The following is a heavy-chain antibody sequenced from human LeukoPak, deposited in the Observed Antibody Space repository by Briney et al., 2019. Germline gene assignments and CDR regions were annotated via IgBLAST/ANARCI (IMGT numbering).Heavy chain of an antibody. D-gene: IGHD3-10*01. CDR1: GYTSTGYY. V-gene: IGHV1-2*04. CDR2: INPNSGGT. J-gene: IGHJ4*02. Sequence: ASVTVSCKASGYTSTGYYMHWVRQAPGQGLEWMGWINPNSGGTNYAQKLQGWVTMTRDTSISTAYMELSRLRSDDTAVYYCARSGFGESLDYWGQGTLVTVSS. CDR3: ARSGFGESLDY.